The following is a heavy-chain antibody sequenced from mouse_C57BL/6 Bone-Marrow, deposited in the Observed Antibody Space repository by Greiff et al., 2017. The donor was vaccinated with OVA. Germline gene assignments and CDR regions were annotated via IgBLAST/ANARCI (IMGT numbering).Heavy chain of an antibody. V-gene: IGHV5-12*01. D-gene: IGHD1-1*01. CDR3: ARHGYYGSSYQAWFAY. CDR2: ISNGGGSP. CDR1: GFTFSDYY. Sequence: EVKVVESGGGLVQPGGSLKLSCAASGFTFSDYYMYWVRQTPEKRLEWVAYISNGGGSPYYPDTVKGRFTISRDNAKNTLYLQMSRLKSEDTAMYYCARHGYYGSSYQAWFAYWGQGTLVTVSA. J-gene: IGHJ3*01.